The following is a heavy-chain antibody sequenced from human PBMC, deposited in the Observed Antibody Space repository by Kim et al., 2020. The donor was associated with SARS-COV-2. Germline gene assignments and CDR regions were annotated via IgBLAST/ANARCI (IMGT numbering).Heavy chain of an antibody. V-gene: IGHV3-30*04. Sequence: GGSLRLSCAASGFTFSSYAMHWVRQAPGKGLEWVAVISYDGSNKYYVDPVKGRFTISRDNSKNTLYLQMNSLRAEDTAVYYCARGTTGNYYYGMDVWGQGTTVTVSS. J-gene: IGHJ6*02. CDR2: ISYDGSNK. CDR1: GFTFSSYA. D-gene: IGHD1-1*01. CDR3: ARGTTGNYYYGMDV.